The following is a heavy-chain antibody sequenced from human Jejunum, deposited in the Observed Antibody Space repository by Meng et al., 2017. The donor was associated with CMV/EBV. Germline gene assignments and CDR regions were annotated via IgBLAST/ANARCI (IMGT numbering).Heavy chain of an antibody. Sequence: DSVSRKSAAWNWIRQAPSRGLEWLGRIDYRSQWYSDYAVSARGRISINQDTSRNQCSLHLSSVTPEDTAIYYCSRNEFERMIHWFDPWGQGTLVTVSS. CDR3: SRNEFERMIHWFDP. CDR2: IDYRSQWYS. J-gene: IGHJ5*02. CDR1: DSVSRKSAA. V-gene: IGHV6-1*01. D-gene: IGHD3-22*01.